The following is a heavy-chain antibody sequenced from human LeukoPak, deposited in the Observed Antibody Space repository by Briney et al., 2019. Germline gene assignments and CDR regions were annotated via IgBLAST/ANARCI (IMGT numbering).Heavy chain of an antibody. CDR3: ARDRFEQQLVWYYFDY. D-gene: IGHD6-13*01. V-gene: IGHV3-30*04. Sequence: GRSLRLSCAASGFTFSSYAMHWVRQAPGKGLEWVAVISYDGSNKYYADSVKGRFTISRDNSKNTLYLQMNSLRAEDTAVYYCARDRFEQQLVWYYFDYWRQGTLVTVSS. CDR1: GFTFSSYA. J-gene: IGHJ4*02. CDR2: ISYDGSNK.